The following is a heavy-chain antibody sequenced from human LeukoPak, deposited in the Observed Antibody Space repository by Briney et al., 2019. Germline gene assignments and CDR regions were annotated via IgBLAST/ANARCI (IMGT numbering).Heavy chain of an antibody. CDR2: ISSTSSYI. CDR3: ARSCDGDCYPRESAFDI. V-gene: IGHV3-21*01. J-gene: IGHJ3*02. CDR1: GFTFSSYS. D-gene: IGHD2-21*01. Sequence: PGGSLRLSCAASGFTFSSYSMNWVRQVPGKGLEWVSSISSTSSYIYYADSVKGRFTISRDNAKNSLYLQMNSLGAEDTAVYFCARSCDGDCYPRESAFDIWGQGTVVTVSS.